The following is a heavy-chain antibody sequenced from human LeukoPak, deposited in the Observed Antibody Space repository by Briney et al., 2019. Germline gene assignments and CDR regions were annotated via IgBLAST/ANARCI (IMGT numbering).Heavy chain of an antibody. CDR1: GFTFSSYS. CDR3: ARAGGSTGSHRDY. J-gene: IGHJ4*02. CDR2: ISSSTSYI. D-gene: IGHD3-10*01. V-gene: IGHV3-21*01. Sequence: PGGSLRLSCAASGFTFSSYSMNWIRQAPGKGLEWVSSISSSTSYIYYADSVKGRFTISKDNAKNSLYLQMNSLRAEDTAVYYCARAGGSTGSHRDYWGQGTLGTVSS.